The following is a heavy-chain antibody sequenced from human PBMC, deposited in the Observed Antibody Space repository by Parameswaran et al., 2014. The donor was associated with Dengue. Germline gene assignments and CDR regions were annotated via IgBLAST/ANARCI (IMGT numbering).Heavy chain of an antibody. J-gene: IGHJ3*02. Sequence: VRQMPGKGLEWMGWINPNSGGTNYAQKFQGRVTMTRDTSISTAYMELSRLRSDDTAVYYCAREGVVVAATQDDAFDIWGQGTMVTVSS. CDR3: AREGVVVAATQDDAFDI. D-gene: IGHD2-15*01. V-gene: IGHV1-2*02. CDR2: INPNSGGT.